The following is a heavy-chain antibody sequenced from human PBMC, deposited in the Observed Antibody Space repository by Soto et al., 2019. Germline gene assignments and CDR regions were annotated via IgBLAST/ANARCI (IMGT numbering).Heavy chain of an antibody. Sequence: GGALRLSCAACGFTVSDYCMSWIRQAPGKGLEWISYISSSGTTIYYTDSVKGRFTISRDNAKNSLYLQMNSLRAEDTAVYYCARDRLESRWLGLGYWGQGTVVTVSS. D-gene: IGHD3-3*01. V-gene: IGHV3-11*01. CDR1: GFTVSDYC. CDR2: ISSSGTTI. J-gene: IGHJ4*02. CDR3: ARDRLESRWLGLGY.